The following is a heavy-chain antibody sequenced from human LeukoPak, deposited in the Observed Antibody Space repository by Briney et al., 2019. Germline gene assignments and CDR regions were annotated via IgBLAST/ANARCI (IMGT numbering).Heavy chain of an antibody. J-gene: IGHJ4*02. D-gene: IGHD3-22*01. CDR2: IYHSGST. V-gene: IGHV4-30-2*01. CDR3: ARGRRIVVTGPHCDY. Sequence: PSQTLSLTCAVSGGSISSGGYSWSWIRQPPGKGLEWIGYIYHSGSTYYNPSLKSRVTISVDRSKNQFSLKLSSVTAADTAVYYCARGRRIVVTGPHCDYWGQGTLVTVSS. CDR1: GGSISSGGYS.